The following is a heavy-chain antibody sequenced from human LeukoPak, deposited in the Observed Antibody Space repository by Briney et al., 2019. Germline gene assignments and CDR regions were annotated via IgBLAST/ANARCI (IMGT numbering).Heavy chain of an antibody. V-gene: IGHV3-30-3*01. J-gene: IGHJ4*02. CDR1: GFTFSSYA. CDR3: ARDQREMATSPFDY. D-gene: IGHD5-12*01. CDR2: ISYDGSNK. Sequence: GGSLRLSCAASGFTFSSYAMHWVRQAPGKGLEWVAVISYDGSNKYYADSVKGRFTISRDNSKNTLYLQMNSLRAEDTAVYYCARDQREMATSPFDYWGQGTLVTVSS.